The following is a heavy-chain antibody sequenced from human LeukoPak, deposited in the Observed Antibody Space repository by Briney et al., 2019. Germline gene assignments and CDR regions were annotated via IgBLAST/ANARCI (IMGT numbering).Heavy chain of an antibody. CDR2: FYHSGMT. Sequence: SETLSLTCPLSDSSISSDSYWGWIRQAPGKGLEWIGSFYHSGMTFYNPSLSTRVTVSLDTSKKHFPLNLSSVTAADTAVYYCARSTAVPRSFDVWGQGTLVTVSS. CDR3: ARSTAVPRSFDV. CDR1: DSSISSDSY. V-gene: IGHV4-38-2*01. D-gene: IGHD2-2*01. J-gene: IGHJ3*01.